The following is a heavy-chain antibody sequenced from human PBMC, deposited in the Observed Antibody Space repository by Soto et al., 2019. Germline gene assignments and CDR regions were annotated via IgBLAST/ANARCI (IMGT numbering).Heavy chain of an antibody. Sequence: PGGSLRLSCAASGFTFSSYGMHWVRQAPGKGLEWVAVISYDGSNKYYADSVKGRFTISRDNSKNTLYLQMNSLRAEDTAVYYCAKESAAAGFDYWGQGTLGTVSS. D-gene: IGHD6-13*01. V-gene: IGHV3-30*18. J-gene: IGHJ4*02. CDR2: ISYDGSNK. CDR3: AKESAAAGFDY. CDR1: GFTFSSYG.